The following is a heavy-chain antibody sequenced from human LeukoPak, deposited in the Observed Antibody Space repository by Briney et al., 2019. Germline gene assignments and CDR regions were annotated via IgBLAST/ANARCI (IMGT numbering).Heavy chain of an antibody. J-gene: IGHJ4*02. V-gene: IGHV4-4*02. Sequence: SETLSLTCAVSGGSISSSNWWSWVRQPPGKGLEWIGEIYHSGSTYYNPSLKSRVTISVDTSKNQFSLKLSSVTAADTAVYYCARLRFGEEDYWGQGTLVTVSS. CDR2: IYHSGST. CDR3: ARLRFGEEDY. CDR1: GGSISSSNW. D-gene: IGHD3-10*01.